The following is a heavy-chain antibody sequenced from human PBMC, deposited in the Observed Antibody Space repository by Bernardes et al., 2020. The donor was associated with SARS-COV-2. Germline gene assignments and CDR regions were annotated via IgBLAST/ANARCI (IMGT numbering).Heavy chain of an antibody. V-gene: IGHV3-23*01. Sequence: GGSLRLSCAASGFTFSSYSMNWVRQAPGKGLEWVSVISTSGDITYYADSVKGRFTISRDNSKNTLYLQMNSLRVEDTAVYYCAKGINTHTPTWPHWGQGNLVTVSS. D-gene: IGHD2-2*02. J-gene: IGHJ4*02. CDR1: GFTFSSYS. CDR2: ISTSGDIT. CDR3: AKGINTHTPTWPH.